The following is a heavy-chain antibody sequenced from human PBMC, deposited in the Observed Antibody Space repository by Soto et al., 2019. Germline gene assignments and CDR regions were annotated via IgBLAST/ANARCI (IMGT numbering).Heavy chain of an antibody. Sequence: GGSLRLSCAASGFTFSSYAMHWVRQAPGKGLEWVAVISYDGSNKYYADSVKGRFTISRDNSKNTLYLQMNSLRAEDTAVYYWESDDLIITTKATAIKRYYYYGMDGWGQGTTVTVSS. J-gene: IGHJ6*02. CDR3: ESDDLIITTKATAIKRYYYYGMDG. V-gene: IGHV3-30-3*01. CDR2: ISYDGSNK. D-gene: IGHD3-22*01. CDR1: GFTFSSYA.